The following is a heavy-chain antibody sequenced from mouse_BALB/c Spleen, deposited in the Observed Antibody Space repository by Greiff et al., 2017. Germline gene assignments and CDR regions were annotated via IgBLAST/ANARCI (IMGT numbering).Heavy chain of an antibody. J-gene: IGHJ4*01. CDR1: GYTFTSYY. D-gene: IGHD2-4*01. CDR2: INPSNGGT. CDR3: TRCYYDYDRLYYYAMGY. Sequence: VQLQQSGAELVKPGASVKLSCKASGYTFTSYYMYWVKQRPGQGLEWIGEINPSNGGTNFNEKFKSKATLTVDKSSSTAYMQLSSLTSEDSAVYYCTRCYYDYDRLYYYAMGYWGQGTSVTVAS. V-gene: IGHV1S81*02.